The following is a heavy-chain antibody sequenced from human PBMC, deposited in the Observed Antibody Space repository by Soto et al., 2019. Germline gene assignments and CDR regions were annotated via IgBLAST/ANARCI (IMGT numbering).Heavy chain of an antibody. V-gene: IGHV4-34*01. J-gene: IGHJ4*02. Sequence: SETLPLTWAVYGGSFSGYYWSWIRQPPGKGREWIGEINHSGSTNYNPSLKSRVTISVDTSTNQFSLKLSSVTAADTAVYYCARESYCRCGSCYSRPLDYCGQGTLVTVSS. CDR2: INHSGST. CDR1: GGSFSGYY. D-gene: IGHD2-15*01. CDR3: ARESYCRCGSCYSRPLDY.